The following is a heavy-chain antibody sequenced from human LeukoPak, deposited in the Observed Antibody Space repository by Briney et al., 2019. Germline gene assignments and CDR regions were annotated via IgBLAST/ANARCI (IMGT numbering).Heavy chain of an antibody. V-gene: IGHV3-21*01. CDR1: GFTFSSYS. D-gene: IGHD6-19*01. CDR2: ISSSSSYI. CDR3: ARDCKVAVAGIVGHAFDI. J-gene: IGHJ3*02. Sequence: GGSLRLPCAASGFTFSSYSMNWVRQAPGKGLEWVSSISSSSSYIYYADSVKGRFTISRDNAKNSLYLQMNSLRAEDTAVYYCARDCKVAVAGIVGHAFDIWGQGTMVAVSS.